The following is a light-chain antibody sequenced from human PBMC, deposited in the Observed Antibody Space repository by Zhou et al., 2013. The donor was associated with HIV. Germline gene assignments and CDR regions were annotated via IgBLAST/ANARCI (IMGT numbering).Light chain of an antibody. Sequence: DIQMTQSPSTLSGSVGDRVIITCRASQSISDSLAWYQQKPGKAPKLLIYKASSLQSGVPSRFSGSGFGTEFTLTISSLQPDDFATYYCQQYSAYSWTFGQGTSVELK. CDR3: QQYSAYSWT. J-gene: IGKJ1*01. V-gene: IGKV1-5*03. CDR2: KAS. CDR1: QSISDS.